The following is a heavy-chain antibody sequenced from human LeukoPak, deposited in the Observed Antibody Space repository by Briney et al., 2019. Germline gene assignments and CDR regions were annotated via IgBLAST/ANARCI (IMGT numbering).Heavy chain of an antibody. CDR2: MNPNSGNT. CDR3: ASSCYAPYCDFDY. CDR1: GYTFTSYD. J-gene: IGHJ4*02. V-gene: IGHV1-8*01. D-gene: IGHD2-2*01. Sequence: ASVKVSCKASGYTFTSYDINWVRQATGQGLEWMGWMNPNSGNTGYAQKFQGRATMTRNTSISTAYMELSRLRSDDTAVYYCASSCYAPYCDFDYWGQGTLVTVSS.